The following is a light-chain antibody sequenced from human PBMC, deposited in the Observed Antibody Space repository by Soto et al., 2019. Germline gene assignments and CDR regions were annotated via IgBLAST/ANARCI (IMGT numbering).Light chain of an antibody. J-gene: IGKJ1*01. CDR2: EAS. Sequence: EIVLTQSPGTLSLSPGERATLSCRASQSVSSSSLAWYQQNPGQAPRLLIYEASSRATGIPDRFSGSGSGTDFTLTISRLEPEDFAVYYCQQYGSSPGTFGQGTKVDIK. V-gene: IGKV3-20*01. CDR3: QQYGSSPGT. CDR1: QSVSSSS.